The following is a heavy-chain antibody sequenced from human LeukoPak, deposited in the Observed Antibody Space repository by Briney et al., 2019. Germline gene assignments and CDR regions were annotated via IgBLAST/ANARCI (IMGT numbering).Heavy chain of an antibody. J-gene: IGHJ5*02. CDR2: IHYSGSS. Sequence: SETLSLTCTVSGGSINSYYWTWIRQPPGKGLEWIGNIHYSGSSNYNPSFKSRVTISVDTSKNQFSLRLSSVTAADTAVYYCARARARYCTFNTCYAGGWFDPWGQGTLVTVSS. D-gene: IGHD2-2*01. CDR3: ARARARYCTFNTCYAGGWFDP. CDR1: GGSINSYY. V-gene: IGHV4-59*01.